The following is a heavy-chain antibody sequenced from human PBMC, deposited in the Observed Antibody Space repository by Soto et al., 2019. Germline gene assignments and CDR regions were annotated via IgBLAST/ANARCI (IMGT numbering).Heavy chain of an antibody. V-gene: IGHV1-3*01. CDR2: INPDNGNT. Sequence: GASVKVSCKASGYTFTRYTMNWVSQAPGQRLEWMGWINPDNGNTKSSQKVQDRVIITRDTSASTAYMDLSSLRSEDTAVYYCARGIATGQLDPWGQGTLVTISS. CDR3: ARGIATGQLDP. CDR1: GYTFTRYT. D-gene: IGHD2-15*01. J-gene: IGHJ5*02.